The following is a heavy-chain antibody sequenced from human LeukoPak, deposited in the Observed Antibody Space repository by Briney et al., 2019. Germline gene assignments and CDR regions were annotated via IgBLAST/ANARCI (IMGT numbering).Heavy chain of an antibody. J-gene: IGHJ3*02. CDR2: IYYSGST. CDR3: ARDPRKDAFDI. V-gene: IGHV4-59*01. Sequence: PSETLSLTCTVSGGSISNYYWSWIRQPPGKGLEWIGYIYYSGSTNYNPSLKSRVTISVDTSKNQFSLKLSSVTAADTAVYYCARDPRKDAFDIWGQGTMVTVSS. CDR1: GGSISNYY.